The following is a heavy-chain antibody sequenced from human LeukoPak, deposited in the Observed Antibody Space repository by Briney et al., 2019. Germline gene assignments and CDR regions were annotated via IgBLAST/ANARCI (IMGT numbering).Heavy chain of an antibody. J-gene: IGHJ6*02. CDR2: INHSGST. CDR1: GGSFSGYY. V-gene: IGHV4-34*01. Sequence: SGTLSLTCAVYGGSFSGYYWSWIRQPPGKGLEWIGEINHSGSTNYNPSLKSRVTISVDTSKNQFSLKLSSVTAADTAVYYCARVAGYCSSTSCYYYYGMDVWGQGTTVTVSS. D-gene: IGHD2-2*01. CDR3: ARVAGYCSSTSCYYYYGMDV.